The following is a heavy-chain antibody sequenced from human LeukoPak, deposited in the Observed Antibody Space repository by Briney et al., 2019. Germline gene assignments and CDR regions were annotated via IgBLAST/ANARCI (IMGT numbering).Heavy chain of an antibody. D-gene: IGHD2-21*01. J-gene: IGHJ4*02. CDR2: VSAYADNT. Sequence: ASVKVSCKASGYTFTNYGITWVRQAPGQGLEWMGWVSAYADNTNYVPKVQGRVTMTTDTSTSTAYMELRSLISDGTAVYYCARDCIGCHGFDYWGQGTLVTVSS. CDR3: ARDCIGCHGFDY. CDR1: GYTFTNYG. V-gene: IGHV1-18*01.